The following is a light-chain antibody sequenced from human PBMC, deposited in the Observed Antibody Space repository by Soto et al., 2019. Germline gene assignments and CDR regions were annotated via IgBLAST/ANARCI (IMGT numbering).Light chain of an antibody. V-gene: IGLV2-14*01. Sequence: QSALTQPASVSGSPGQSITISCTGTSSDVGGYSFVSWYQQHPGKAPKLMIYEVTYRPSGVSNRFSGPKSGNTASLTISGLQAEDEGDYYCSSYTSSNTVLFGGGTKLTVL. CDR3: SSYTSSNTVL. CDR1: SSDVGGYSF. CDR2: EVT. J-gene: IGLJ2*01.